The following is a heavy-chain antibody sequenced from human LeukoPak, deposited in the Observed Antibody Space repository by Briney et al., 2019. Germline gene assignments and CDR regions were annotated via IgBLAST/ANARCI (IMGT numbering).Heavy chain of an antibody. Sequence: SETLSLTCAVYGGSFSDYYWSWIRQPPGKGLEWIGEINHSGSTNYNPSLKSRVTISVDTSKNQFSLKLSSVTAADTAVYYCAQGHDYGDYLNWFDPWGQGTLVNVSS. J-gene: IGHJ5*02. D-gene: IGHD4-17*01. CDR1: GGSFSDYY. CDR3: AQGHDYGDYLNWFDP. CDR2: INHSGST. V-gene: IGHV4-34*01.